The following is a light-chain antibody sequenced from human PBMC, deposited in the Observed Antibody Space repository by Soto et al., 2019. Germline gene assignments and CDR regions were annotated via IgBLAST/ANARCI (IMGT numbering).Light chain of an antibody. CDR2: DAS. V-gene: IGKV3-11*01. Sequence: EIVLTQSPATLSLSPGERATLSCRASQSISSYLAWYQQKPGQAPRLLIYDASNRATGIPARFSGSGSGTDFTLTISSLEPEDFAVYYCQHRSNRPPTWTFGQGTKMEI. CDR1: QSISSY. CDR3: QHRSNRPPTWT. J-gene: IGKJ1*01.